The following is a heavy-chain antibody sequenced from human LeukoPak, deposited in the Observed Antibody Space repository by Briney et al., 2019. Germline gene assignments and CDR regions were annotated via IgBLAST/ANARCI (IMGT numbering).Heavy chain of an antibody. D-gene: IGHD3-10*01. CDR2: ISSSSSTI. CDR1: GFTFSSYS. Sequence: GGSLRLSCAASGFTFSSYSMNWVRQAPGKGLEWVSYISSSSSTIYYADSVKGRFTISRDNAKNSLYLQMNSLRAEDTAVYYCARDALLWFGEANWFDPWGQGTLVTVSS. CDR3: ARDALLWFGEANWFDP. J-gene: IGHJ5*02. V-gene: IGHV3-48*01.